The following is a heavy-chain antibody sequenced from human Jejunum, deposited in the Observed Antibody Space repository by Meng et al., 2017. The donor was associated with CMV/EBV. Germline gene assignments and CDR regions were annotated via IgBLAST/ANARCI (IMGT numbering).Heavy chain of an antibody. D-gene: IGHD2-2*01. V-gene: IGHV1-2*02. J-gene: IGHJ4*01. Sequence: WCEVQKPGCSVTVSFTASGYTFSDHYMHWVRQAPGQWLELMGWINPNSGGTNYAQKFQGRVTMTSDTSIDTAYMDLSSLTSDDTAVYYWAREAYCSFTSCYAIDYWGHGTLVTVSS. CDR1: GYTFSDHY. CDR2: INPNSGGT. CDR3: AREAYCSFTSCYAIDY.